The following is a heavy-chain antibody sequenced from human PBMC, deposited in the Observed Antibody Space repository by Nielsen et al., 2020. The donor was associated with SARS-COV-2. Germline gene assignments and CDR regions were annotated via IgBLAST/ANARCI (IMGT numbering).Heavy chain of an antibody. CDR1: GYSFTSYW. CDR2: IYPGDSDT. J-gene: IGHJ4*02. CDR3: ATFLAAAGSRYFDY. Sequence: KVSCKGSGYSFTSYWIGWVRQMPGKGLEWMGIIYPGDSDTRYSPSFQGQVTISADKSISTAYLQWSSLKASDTAMYYCATFLAAAGSRYFDYWGQGTLVTVSS. V-gene: IGHV5-51*01. D-gene: IGHD6-13*01.